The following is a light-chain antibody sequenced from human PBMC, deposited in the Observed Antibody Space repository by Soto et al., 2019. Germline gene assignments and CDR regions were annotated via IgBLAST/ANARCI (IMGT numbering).Light chain of an antibody. CDR3: AAWDDSLNGRVV. Sequence: QLVLTQPRSVSGSPGQSVTISCTGTSSDVGGYDYVSWYQQHPGRAPKVMIYDVSKRPSGVPNRFSGSKSGNTASLTISGLQTEDEADYYCAAWDDSLNGRVVFGGGTKLTVL. J-gene: IGLJ2*01. CDR2: DVS. CDR1: SSDVGGYDY. V-gene: IGLV2-11*01.